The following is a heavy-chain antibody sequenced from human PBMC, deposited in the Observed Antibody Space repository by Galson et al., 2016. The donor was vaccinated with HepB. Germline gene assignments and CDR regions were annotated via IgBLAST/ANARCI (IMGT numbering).Heavy chain of an antibody. J-gene: IGHJ4*02. V-gene: IGHV3-23*01. Sequence: SLRLSCAASGFTFSTYDMRWVRLGPGKGLEWVSAISGDGIYTYYSDSVKGRFTISRDNSKNTVYLQMNGLRAEATAVYYCTKIRSDYYFETWGQGALVTVSS. CDR3: TKIRSDYYFET. CDR2: ISGDGIYT. CDR1: GFTFSTYD. D-gene: IGHD4-17*01.